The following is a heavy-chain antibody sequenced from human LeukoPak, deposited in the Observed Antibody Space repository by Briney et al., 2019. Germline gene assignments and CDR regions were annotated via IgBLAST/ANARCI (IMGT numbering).Heavy chain of an antibody. Sequence: SVNVSCKASGYTFTSYAISWVRQAPGQGLEWMGRIIPILGIANYAQKFQGRVTITADKSTSTAYMELSSLRSEDTAVYYCAREGEYSYGFWTIDYWGQGTLVTVSS. CDR2: IIPILGIA. J-gene: IGHJ4*02. CDR3: AREGEYSYGFWTIDY. CDR1: GYTFTSYA. V-gene: IGHV1-69*04. D-gene: IGHD5-18*01.